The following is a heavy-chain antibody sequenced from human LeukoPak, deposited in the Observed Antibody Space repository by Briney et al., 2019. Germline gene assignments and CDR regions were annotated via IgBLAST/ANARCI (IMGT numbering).Heavy chain of an antibody. J-gene: IGHJ5*02. D-gene: IGHD2-2*01. V-gene: IGHV6-1*01. CDR2: TYYRSTWYN. CDR1: GDRVSSNSVT. CDR3: ARRLTQYDCFDP. Sequence: SQTLSLTSAISGDRVSSNSVTWNWNRQSPSRDPEWLGRTYYRSTWYNDYAVSVRGRITVNPDTSKNQFSLHLNSVTPEDTAVYYCARRLTQYDCFDPWGQGILVTVSS.